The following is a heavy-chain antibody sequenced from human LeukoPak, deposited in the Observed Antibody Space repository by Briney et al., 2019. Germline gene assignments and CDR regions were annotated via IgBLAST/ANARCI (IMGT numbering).Heavy chain of an antibody. CDR2: ISYDGSNK. D-gene: IGHD6-19*01. J-gene: IGHJ4*02. Sequence: PGGSLRLSCAASGFTFSSYAMHWVRQAPGKGLEWVAVISYDGSNKYYADSVKGRFTTSRDNSKNTLYLQMNSLRAEDTAVYYCARDTGWYTFGYWGQGTLVTVSS. CDR1: GFTFSSYA. CDR3: ARDTGWYTFGY. V-gene: IGHV3-30*04.